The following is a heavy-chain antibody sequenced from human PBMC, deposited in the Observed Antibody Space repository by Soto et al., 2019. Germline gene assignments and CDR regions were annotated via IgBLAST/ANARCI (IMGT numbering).Heavy chain of an antibody. Sequence: EVQLVESGGGLVPPGGSLRLSCATSGFILSDCAMNWVRQAPGKGLEWVSYISSSSSVIDYAASVKGRFTVSRDNARNSLYLQMNSLRAEDTAVYYCARDLSWGSNWYYYMDVWGKGTTVTVSS. V-gene: IGHV3-48*01. CDR1: GFILSDCA. CDR2: ISSSSSVI. J-gene: IGHJ6*03. CDR3: ARDLSWGSNWYYYMDV. D-gene: IGHD7-27*01.